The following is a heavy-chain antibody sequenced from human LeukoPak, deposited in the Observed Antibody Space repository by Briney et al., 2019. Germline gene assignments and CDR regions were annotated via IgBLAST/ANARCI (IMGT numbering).Heavy chain of an antibody. CDR1: GYSISSGYY. D-gene: IGHD1-26*01. CDR2: IHHRGST. Sequence: SETLSLTCTVSGYSISSGYYWGWIRQPPGRELEWIASIHHRGSTHYNPSLASLKSRVTISGDTSKNQFSLNLSSATAADTAVYYCARYREVGATVDYWGQGTLVTVSS. CDR3: ARYREVGATVDY. V-gene: IGHV4-38-2*02. J-gene: IGHJ4*02.